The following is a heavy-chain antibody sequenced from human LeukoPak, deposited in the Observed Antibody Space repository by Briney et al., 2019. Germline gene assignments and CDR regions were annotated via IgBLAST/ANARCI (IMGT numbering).Heavy chain of an antibody. CDR2: IYPGDSDT. Sequence: GESLKISCKGSGYSFTSYWIGWVRQMPGKGLEWMGIIYPGDSDTRYSPSFQGQVTISADKSISTAYLQWSSLKASDTAMYYCARGNYDSSGYSWFDPWGQGTLATVSS. CDR3: ARGNYDSSGYSWFDP. V-gene: IGHV5-51*01. D-gene: IGHD3-22*01. J-gene: IGHJ5*02. CDR1: GYSFTSYW.